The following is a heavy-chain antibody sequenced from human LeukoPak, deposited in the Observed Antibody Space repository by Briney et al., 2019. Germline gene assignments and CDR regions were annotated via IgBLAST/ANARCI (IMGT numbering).Heavy chain of an antibody. CDR2: MYYSGNT. CDR3: ARGVTGTTGASFDY. Sequence: SETLSLTCTVSGYSISSGYYWGWIRQPPGKGLEWIGSMYYSGNTYYNPSLKSRVTISVDTSKSQFSLKLSSVTAADTAVYYCARGVTGTTGASFDYWGQGTLVTVSS. V-gene: IGHV4-38-2*02. J-gene: IGHJ4*02. D-gene: IGHD1-20*01. CDR1: GYSISSGYY.